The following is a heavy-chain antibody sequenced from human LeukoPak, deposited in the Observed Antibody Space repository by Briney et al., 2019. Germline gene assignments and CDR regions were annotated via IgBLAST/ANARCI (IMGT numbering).Heavy chain of an antibody. CDR1: GFSFNRYS. J-gene: IGHJ4*02. V-gene: IGHV3-21*01. CDR2: ISSSGTFI. CDR3: ARDQGSYTDYEVDY. Sequence: GGSLRLSCVTSGFSFNRYSMNWVRQAPGKGLEWVSFISSSGTFIYYEDPVKGRFIITRDNAKKSLFLQLNSLRPEDTGVYYCARDQGSYTDYEVDYWGQGTLVTVSS. D-gene: IGHD5-12*01.